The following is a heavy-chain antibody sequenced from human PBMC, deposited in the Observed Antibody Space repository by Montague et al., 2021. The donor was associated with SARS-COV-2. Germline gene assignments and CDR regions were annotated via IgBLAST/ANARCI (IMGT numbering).Heavy chain of an antibody. Sequence: SETLSLTCTVSGCSITNFFWNWIRQPPGKGLEWLGYIHSSGSTNYNPSLKSRVTISVDTSKSQFSLKLGSVTAADTAVYYCATTPGRFGEFHFDYWGQGTLVTVS. CDR3: ATTPGRFGEFHFDY. J-gene: IGHJ4*02. CDR1: GCSITNFF. D-gene: IGHD3-10*01. CDR2: IHSSGST. V-gene: IGHV4-59*01.